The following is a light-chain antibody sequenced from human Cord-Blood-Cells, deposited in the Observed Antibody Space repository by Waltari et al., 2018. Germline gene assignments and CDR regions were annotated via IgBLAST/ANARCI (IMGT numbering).Light chain of an antibody. CDR1: SSDVGGYNY. V-gene: IGLV2-14*03. J-gene: IGLJ3*02. Sequence: QSALTQPASVSGSPGQSITISCTGTSSDVGGYNYVSWYQQHPGKAPKLMIYDVSNRPSGVSNRFSGSKSGNTASLTISGLQAEDEAEYYCSSDTSSSTNWVFGGGTKLTVL. CDR3: SSDTSSSTNWV. CDR2: DVS.